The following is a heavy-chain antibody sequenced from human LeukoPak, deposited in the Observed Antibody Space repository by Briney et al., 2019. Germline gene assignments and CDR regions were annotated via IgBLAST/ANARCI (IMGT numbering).Heavy chain of an antibody. CDR2: ISVYNSNT. J-gene: IGHJ4*02. CDR1: GYTFTRYG. V-gene: IGHV1-18*01. Sequence: ASVKVPCKASGYTFTRYGITWVRQAPGQGLEWMGWISVYNSNTKYAQKLQGRVTMTTETSASTAYMELRSLRSDDTAVYYCARDYSRGDPDYWGQGTLVTVSS. CDR3: ARDYSRGDPDY. D-gene: IGHD3-22*01.